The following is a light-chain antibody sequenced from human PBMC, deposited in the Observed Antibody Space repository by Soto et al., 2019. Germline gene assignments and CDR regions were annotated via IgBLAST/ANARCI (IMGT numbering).Light chain of an antibody. CDR3: QQYNSYPWT. V-gene: IGKV1-5*01. CDR2: DAS. J-gene: IGKJ1*01. Sequence: DSQMTQSPSTRSASVGDRVTITCRASQSISSWLAWYQQKPGKAPKLLIYDASSLESGVPLRFSGSGSGTEFTLTISSLQPDDSATYYCQQYNSYPWTFGQGTKVDIK. CDR1: QSISSW.